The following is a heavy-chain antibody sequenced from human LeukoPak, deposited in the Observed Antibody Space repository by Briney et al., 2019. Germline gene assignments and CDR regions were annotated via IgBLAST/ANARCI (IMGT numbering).Heavy chain of an antibody. CDR3: ARDPSGDINYYMDV. D-gene: IGHD5-12*01. CDR1: GFTFSSYS. CDR2: ISSSSSYI. J-gene: IGHJ6*03. V-gene: IGHV3-21*01. Sequence: GGSLRLSCAASGFTFSSYSMNWVRQAPGKGLEWVSSISSSSSYIYYADSVKGRFTISRDNAKNSLYLQMNSLRAEDTAVYYCARDPSGDINYYMDVWGKGTTVTVSS.